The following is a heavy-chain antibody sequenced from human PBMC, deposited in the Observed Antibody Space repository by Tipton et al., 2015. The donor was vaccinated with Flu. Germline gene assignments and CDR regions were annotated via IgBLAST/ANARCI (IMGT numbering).Heavy chain of an antibody. V-gene: IGHV3-23*01. J-gene: IGHJ6*03. Sequence: SLRLSCAASGFTFSSYAMSWVRQAPGKGLEWVSAISGSGGSTYYADSVKGRFTISRDNSKNTLYLQMNSLRAEDTAVYYCAKIGNYYDSSGYYPNYYYYYMDVWGKGTTVTVSS. CDR1: GFTFSSYA. CDR2: ISGSGGST. D-gene: IGHD3-22*01. CDR3: AKIGNYYDSSGYYPNYYYYYMDV.